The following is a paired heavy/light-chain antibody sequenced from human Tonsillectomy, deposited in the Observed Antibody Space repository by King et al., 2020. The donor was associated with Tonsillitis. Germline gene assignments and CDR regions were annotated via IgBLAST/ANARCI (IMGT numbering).Light chain of an antibody. CDR1: SSDVGGYNY. CDR2: DVS. Sequence: QSALTQPASVSGSPGQSITISCTGTSSDVGGYNYVSWYQQHPGKAPKLMIYDVSNRPSGVSNRFSGSKSGNTASLTISGLQAEDEADYYCSSYTSSSRGVFGGGTKLTVL. J-gene: IGLJ3*02. CDR3: SSYTSSSRGV. V-gene: IGLV2-14*01.
Heavy chain of an antibody. CDR1: GYTFTSYG. D-gene: IGHD6-13*01. CDR2: ISAYNGNT. J-gene: IGHJ4*02. CDR3: ARDLFGPRSRQQLPTRVGY. V-gene: IGHV1-18*04. Sequence: QVQLVQSGAEVKKPGASVKVSCKASGYTFTSYGISWVRQAPGQGLEWMGWISAYNGNTNYAQKLQGRVTMTTDTSTSTAYMELRSLRSDDTAVYYCARDLFGPRSRQQLPTRVGYWGQGTLVTVSS.